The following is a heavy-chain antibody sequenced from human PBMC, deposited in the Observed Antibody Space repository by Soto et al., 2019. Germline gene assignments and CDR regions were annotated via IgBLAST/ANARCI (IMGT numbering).Heavy chain of an antibody. CDR2: IYPGDSDT. J-gene: IGHJ3*01. CDR1: GYTFTAYW. D-gene: IGHD3-22*01. V-gene: IGHV5-51*01. CDR3: GSPGYYYHSGCQSDFKF. Sequence: GDSLKISCKASGYTFTAYWIGWVRQTPGKGLEWMGVIYPGDSDTRYSPSFQGQVTISIDKSTGTAYLHWSSLKASDSGLYFCGSPGYYYHSGCQSDFKFWGKGKMV.